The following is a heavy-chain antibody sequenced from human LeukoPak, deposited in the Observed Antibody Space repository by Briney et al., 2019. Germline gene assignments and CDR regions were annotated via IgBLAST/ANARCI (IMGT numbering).Heavy chain of an antibody. D-gene: IGHD4-11*01. CDR3: ARESNYNFDC. Sequence: GGSLRLSCAASEFTFSSYAMSWVRQAPGKGLEWVSAIRDSGVSTYYTDSVKGRFTISRDNSKNTLYLQMNSLRAEDTAVYYCARESNYNFDCWGQGTLVTVSS. CDR2: IRDSGVST. V-gene: IGHV3-23*01. J-gene: IGHJ4*02. CDR1: EFTFSSYA.